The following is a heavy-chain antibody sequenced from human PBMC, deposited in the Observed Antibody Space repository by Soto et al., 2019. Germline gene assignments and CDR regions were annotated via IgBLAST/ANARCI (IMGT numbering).Heavy chain of an antibody. Sequence: GASVKVSCKASGGTFSSYASRWVRQAPGQGLEWMGGIIPIFGTANYAQKFQGRVTITADESTSTAYMELSSLRSEDTAVYYCARLGYVDTAMVDISMEDVWGQGTTVTVSS. CDR1: GGTFSSYA. D-gene: IGHD5-18*01. J-gene: IGHJ6*02. CDR3: ARLGYVDTAMVDISMEDV. CDR2: IIPIFGTA. V-gene: IGHV1-69*13.